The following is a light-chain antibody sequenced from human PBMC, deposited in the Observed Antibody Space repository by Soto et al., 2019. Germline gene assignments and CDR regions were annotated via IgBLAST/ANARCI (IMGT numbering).Light chain of an antibody. CDR3: QQSHSTPYT. J-gene: IGKJ2*01. CDR2: ITS. CDR1: QSISNY. V-gene: IGKV1-39*01. Sequence: DIQMTQSPSSLSASVGDRVTITCRTSQSISNYLNWYHQKPGKAPRLLIYITSSLQSGVPSRFSGSGSGTDFTLTITNLQPEDFGSYFCQQSHSTPYTFGQGTNLEIK.